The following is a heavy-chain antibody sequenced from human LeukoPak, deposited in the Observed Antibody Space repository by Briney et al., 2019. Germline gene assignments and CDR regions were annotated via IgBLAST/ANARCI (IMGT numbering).Heavy chain of an antibody. CDR3: AKDYSSSWSSTPDY. J-gene: IGHJ4*02. D-gene: IGHD6-13*01. CDR1: GFTFDDYA. V-gene: IGHV3-9*01. CDR2: ISWNSGSI. Sequence: PGGSLRLSCAASGFTFDDYATHWVRQAPGKGLEWVSGISWNSGSIGYADSAKGRFTISRDNAKNSLYLQMNSLRAEDTALYYCAKDYSSSWSSTPDYWGQGTLVTVSS.